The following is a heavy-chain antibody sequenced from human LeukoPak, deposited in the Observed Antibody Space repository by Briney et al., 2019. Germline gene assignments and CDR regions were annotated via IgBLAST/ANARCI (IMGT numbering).Heavy chain of an antibody. CDR1: RFTFSNYA. D-gene: IGHD3-22*01. CDR3: AKDVTYYYDSSGYRYFDY. CDR2: ISGSGGST. J-gene: IGHJ4*02. Sequence: GGSLRLSCAASRFTFSNYAMTWVRQAPGKGLEWVSAISGSGGSTYYADSVKGRFTISRDNSKNTLYLQMNSLRAEDTAVYYCAKDVTYYYDSSGYRYFDYWGQGTLVTVSS. V-gene: IGHV3-23*01.